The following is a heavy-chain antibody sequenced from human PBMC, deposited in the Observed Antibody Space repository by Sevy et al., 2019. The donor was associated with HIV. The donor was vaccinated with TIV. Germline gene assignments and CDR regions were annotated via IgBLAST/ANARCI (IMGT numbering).Heavy chain of an antibody. V-gene: IGHV1-18*01. CDR3: ARDRFVVVPAAIRPGLDP. Sequence: ASVKVSCKASGYTFTSYGISWVRQAPGQGLEWMGWISAYNGNTNYAQKLQGRVTMTTDTSTSTAYMELRSLRSDDTAVYYGARDRFVVVPAAIRPGLDPWGQGTLVTVSS. CDR2: ISAYNGNT. J-gene: IGHJ5*02. CDR1: GYTFTSYG. D-gene: IGHD2-2*01.